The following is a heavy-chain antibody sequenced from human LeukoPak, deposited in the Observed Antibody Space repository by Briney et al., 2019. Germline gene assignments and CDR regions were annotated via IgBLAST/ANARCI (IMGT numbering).Heavy chain of an antibody. Sequence: SETLSLTCAVYGGSFSGYYWSWIRQPPGKGLEWIGEINHSGSTNYNPSLKSRVTISVDTPKNQFSLKVSSVTAADTAVYYCARGGGLLRYWGQGTLVTVSS. V-gene: IGHV4-34*01. CDR1: GGSFSGYY. CDR2: INHSGST. D-gene: IGHD2-21*01. J-gene: IGHJ4*02. CDR3: ARGGGLLRY.